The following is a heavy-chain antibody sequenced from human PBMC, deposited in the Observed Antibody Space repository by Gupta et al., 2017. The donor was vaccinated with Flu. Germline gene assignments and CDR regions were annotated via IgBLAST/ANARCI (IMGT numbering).Heavy chain of an antibody. V-gene: IGHV4-59*08. J-gene: IGHJ6*03. D-gene: IGHD3-10*01. CDR3: ARRPYGSGSSYYMDV. CDR1: SSY. CDR2: IYYSGST. Sequence: SSYGSWIRQPPGKGLEWIGYIYYSGSTNYNPSLKSRVTISVDTSKNQFSLKLSSVTAADTAVYYCARRPYGSGSSYYMDVWGKGTTVTVSS.